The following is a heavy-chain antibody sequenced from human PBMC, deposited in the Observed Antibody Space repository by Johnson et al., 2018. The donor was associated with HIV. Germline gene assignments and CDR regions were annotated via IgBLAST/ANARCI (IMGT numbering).Heavy chain of an antibody. D-gene: IGHD1-14*01. V-gene: IGHV3-11*04. Sequence: VQLVESGGGLVQPGGSLRLSCAASGFTFSDYYMSWIRQAPGKGLEWVSYIRSSGSTIYYADSVKGRFTISRDNAKNSLYLQMNSLRAEDTAVYYCATRDPTYRPGAFDLWGQGTMVTVSS. CDR2: IRSSGSTI. CDR3: ATRDPTYRPGAFDL. CDR1: GFTFSDYY. J-gene: IGHJ3*01.